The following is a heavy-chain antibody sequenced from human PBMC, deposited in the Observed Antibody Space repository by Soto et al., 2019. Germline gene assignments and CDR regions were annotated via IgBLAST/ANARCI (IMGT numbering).Heavy chain of an antibody. J-gene: IGHJ5*02. CDR1: GFTFSGSA. CDR2: IRSKANSYAT. V-gene: IGHV3-73*01. Sequence: PGGSLRLSCAASGFTFSGSAMHWVRQASGKGLEWVGRIRSKANSYATAYAASVKGRFTISRDDSKNTAYLQMNSLKTEDTAVYYCTRAQPEWLVKFDPWGQGTLVTVSS. D-gene: IGHD6-19*01. CDR3: TRAQPEWLVKFDP.